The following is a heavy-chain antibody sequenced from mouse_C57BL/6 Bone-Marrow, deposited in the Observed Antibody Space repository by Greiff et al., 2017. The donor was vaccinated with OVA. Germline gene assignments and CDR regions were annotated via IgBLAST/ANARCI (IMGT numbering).Heavy chain of an antibody. CDR2: ISSGGDYI. D-gene: IGHD2-10*01. J-gene: IGHJ1*03. CDR1: GFTFSSYA. CDR3: TRGTYYVWYFGV. V-gene: IGHV5-9-1*02. Sequence: EVMLVESGAGLVKPGGSLKLSCAASGFTFSSYAMSWVRQTPEKRLEWVAYISSGGDYIYYADTVKGRFTISRDNARNTLYLQMSSLKSEDTAMYYCTRGTYYVWYFGVWGTGTTVTVSS.